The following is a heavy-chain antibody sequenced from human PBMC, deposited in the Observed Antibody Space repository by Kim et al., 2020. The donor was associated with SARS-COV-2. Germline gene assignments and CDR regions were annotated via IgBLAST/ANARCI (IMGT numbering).Heavy chain of an antibody. CDR3: ARRPNYSPFDS. CDR2: IIGSGTTI. J-gene: IGHJ4*02. CDR1: GFTFSSYE. Sequence: GGSLRLSCVASGFTFSSYEMNWVRQAPGKGLEWVSYIIGSGTTIYSADSVRGRFTISRDNDKTSMSLQMNSLRAEATDVYDCARRPNYSPFDSWGQGTLV. V-gene: IGHV3-48*03. D-gene: IGHD4-4*01.